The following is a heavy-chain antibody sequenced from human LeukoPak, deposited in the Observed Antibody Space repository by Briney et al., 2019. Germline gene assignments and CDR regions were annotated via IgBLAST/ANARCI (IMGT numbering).Heavy chain of an antibody. CDR2: IYSGGGT. J-gene: IGHJ4*02. CDR1: GFTVSSNY. CDR3: ARGAIPYYFDY. D-gene: IGHD2-21*01. Sequence: GGSLRLSCAASGFTVSSNYMSWVRQAPGKGLGWVSIIYSGGGTYYADSVKGRFTISRDNSKNALYLQMNSLRAEDTAVYYCARGAIPYYFDYWGQGALVTVSS. V-gene: IGHV3-53*01.